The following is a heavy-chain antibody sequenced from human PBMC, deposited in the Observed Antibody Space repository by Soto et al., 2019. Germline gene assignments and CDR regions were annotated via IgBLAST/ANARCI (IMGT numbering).Heavy chain of an antibody. CDR1: GGSFIGYY. V-gene: IGHV4-34*01. Sequence: SETLSLTCAVYGGSFIGYYWSWIRQPPGKGLEWIGEINHSGSTNYNPSLKSRVTISVDTSKNQFSLKLSSVTAADTAVYYCARGLRLAITMVRGLTSMAKVGNFDYWGQGTLVSVSS. CDR2: INHSGST. J-gene: IGHJ4*02. CDR3: ARGLRLAITMVRGLTSMAKVGNFDY. D-gene: IGHD3-10*01.